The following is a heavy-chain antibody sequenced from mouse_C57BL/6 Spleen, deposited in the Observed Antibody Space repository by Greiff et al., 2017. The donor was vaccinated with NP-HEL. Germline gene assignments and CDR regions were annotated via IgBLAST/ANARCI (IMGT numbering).Heavy chain of an antibody. J-gene: IGHJ2*01. Sequence: EVQLQESGPRLVKPSQSLSLTCSVTGYSITSGYYWNWIRQFPGNKLEWMGYISYDGSNNYNPSLKNRISITRDTSKNQFFLKLNSVTTEDTATYYCARVDDYFDYWGQGTTLTVSS. CDR1: GYSITSGYY. CDR3: ARVDDYFDY. V-gene: IGHV3-6*01. CDR2: ISYDGSN.